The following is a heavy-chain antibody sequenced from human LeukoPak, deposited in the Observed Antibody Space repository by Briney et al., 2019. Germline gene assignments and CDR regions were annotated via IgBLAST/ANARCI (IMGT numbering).Heavy chain of an antibody. Sequence: ASVKVSCKASGYTFTSYYMHWVRQAPGQGLEWMGWINPNSGGTNYAQKFQGRVTMTRDTSISTAYMELSRLRSDDTAVYYCARGARITIFGVVIIYWGQGALVTVSS. D-gene: IGHD3-3*01. CDR2: INPNSGGT. CDR3: ARGARITIFGVVIIY. CDR1: GYTFTSYY. J-gene: IGHJ4*02. V-gene: IGHV1-2*02.